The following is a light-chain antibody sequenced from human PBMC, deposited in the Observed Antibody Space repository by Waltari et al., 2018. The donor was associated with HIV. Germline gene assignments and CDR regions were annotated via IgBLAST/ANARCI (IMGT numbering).Light chain of an antibody. CDR2: LAS. CDR3: MQALQTLT. Sequence: IVMTQTPVPLPVTPGGQASIPCRSSPSLLHSDGYTYLDWYLQKPGQCPQLRIYLASNGASGVPDRFSGRGSGTKITLRISRVEAEDVGVYYCMQALQTLTFGGGTKVEI. V-gene: IGKV2-28*01. CDR1: PSLLHSDGYTY. J-gene: IGKJ4*01.